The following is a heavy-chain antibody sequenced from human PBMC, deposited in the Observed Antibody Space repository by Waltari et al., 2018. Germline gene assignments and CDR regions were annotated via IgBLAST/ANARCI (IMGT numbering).Heavy chain of an antibody. D-gene: IGHD6-13*01. CDR2: IDYSGST. CDR1: GGSISSYY. V-gene: IGHV4-59*08. Sequence: QVQLQESGPGLVKPSETLSLTCPVSGGSISSYYWRSIRQPPGPGREWIWDIDYSGSTNDNHSRKSRGTRSVDTSKNQFSLKLSAVTAADTAGYYCERQRLSSSWYDAFDIWGQGTMVTVSS. CDR3: ERQRLSSSWYDAFDI. J-gene: IGHJ3*02.